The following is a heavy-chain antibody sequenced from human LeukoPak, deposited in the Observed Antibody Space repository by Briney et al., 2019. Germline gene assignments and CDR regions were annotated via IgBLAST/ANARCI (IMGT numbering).Heavy chain of an antibody. Sequence: GGSLRLSCAASGFSVSSNFMSWVRQAPGKGLEWVSLIYAGGSAYYADSVKGRFTISKDNSENTLYLQLNSLRAEDTAVYYCARYSSGSYYAPFDYWGQGTLVTVSS. D-gene: IGHD3-10*01. CDR1: GFSVSSNF. J-gene: IGHJ4*02. CDR2: IYAGGSA. CDR3: ARYSSGSYYAPFDY. V-gene: IGHV3-66*01.